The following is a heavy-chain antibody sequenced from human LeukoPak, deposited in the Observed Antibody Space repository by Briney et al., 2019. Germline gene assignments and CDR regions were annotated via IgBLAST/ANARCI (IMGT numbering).Heavy chain of an antibody. CDR1: GFTFDDYA. CDR3: AKDSRTLWFGELNYYYGMDV. J-gene: IGHJ6*02. Sequence: GGSLRLSCAASGFTFDDYAMRWVRQAPGKGLEWVSGISWNSGSIGYADSVKGRFTISRDNAKNSLYLQMNSLRAEDTALYYCAKDSRTLWFGELNYYYGMDVWGQGTTVTVSS. V-gene: IGHV3-9*01. D-gene: IGHD3-10*01. CDR2: ISWNSGSI.